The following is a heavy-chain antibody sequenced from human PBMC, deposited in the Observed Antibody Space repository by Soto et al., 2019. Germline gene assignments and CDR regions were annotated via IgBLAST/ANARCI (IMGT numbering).Heavy chain of an antibody. V-gene: IGHV3-30-3*01. J-gene: IGHJ4*02. CDR3: ARDHNSYTRGWYGWTYY. CDR2: ISYDRSNE. CDR1: GFSFYGYA. Sequence: WGSLRLSCAASGFSFYGYAMHWVRQAPGKGLEWVAFISYDRSNEYYADSVNGRFTISRDNSKSTLYLQMNALRAEETAVYYCARDHNSYTRGWYGWTYYWGQGTLV. D-gene: IGHD6-19*01.